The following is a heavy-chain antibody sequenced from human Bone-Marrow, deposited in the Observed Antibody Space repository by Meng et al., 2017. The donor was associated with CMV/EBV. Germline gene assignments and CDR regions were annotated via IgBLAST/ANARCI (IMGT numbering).Heavy chain of an antibody. CDR1: GFTVSSNY. J-gene: IGHJ4*02. V-gene: IGHV3-53*01. D-gene: IGHD5-18*01. CDR2: IYSGGST. Sequence: GESLKISCAASGFTVSSNYMSCVRQAPGKGLEWVSVIYSGGSTYYADSVKGRFTISRDNSKNTLYLQMNSLRAEDTAVYYCARGGRQRGYSYGFEGYFDYWGQGTLVTGSS. CDR3: ARGGRQRGYSYGFEGYFDY.